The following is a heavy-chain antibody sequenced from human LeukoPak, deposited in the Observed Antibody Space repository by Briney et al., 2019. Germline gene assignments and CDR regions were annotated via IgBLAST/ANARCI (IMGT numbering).Heavy chain of an antibody. D-gene: IGHD3-22*01. V-gene: IGHV4-38-2*02. Sequence: SETLSLTCTVSGYSISSGYYWGWIRQPPGKGLEWIGSIYHSGSTYYNPSLKSRVTISVDTSKNQFSLKLSSVTAADTAVYYCARVDYYDSSGYPGNWYFDLWGRGTLVTVSS. CDR2: IYHSGST. CDR1: GYSISSGYY. CDR3: ARVDYYDSSGYPGNWYFDL. J-gene: IGHJ2*01.